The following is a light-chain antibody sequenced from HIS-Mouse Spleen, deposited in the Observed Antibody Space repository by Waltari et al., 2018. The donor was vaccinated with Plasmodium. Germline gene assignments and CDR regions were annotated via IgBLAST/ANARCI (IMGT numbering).Light chain of an antibody. V-gene: IGLV2-23*01. Sequence: QSALTQPASVSGSPGQSLTISCPGTSRDVGSYNLVSWYQQHPGKPPKLMIYEGSKRPSGVSNRFSGSKSGNTASLTISGLQAEDEADYYCCSYAGSSSVVFGGGTKLTVL. J-gene: IGLJ2*01. CDR3: CSYAGSSSVV. CDR2: EGS. CDR1: SRDVGSYNL.